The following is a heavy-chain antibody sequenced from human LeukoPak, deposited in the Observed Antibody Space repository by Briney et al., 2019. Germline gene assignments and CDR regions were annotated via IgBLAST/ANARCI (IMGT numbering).Heavy chain of an antibody. CDR3: ARLHYYYAADV. Sequence: PSETLSLTCTVSGGSINSSSYYWGWIRQPPGEALEWIESIYHSGYTYYNPSLKRRVTISVDTSKKQFSLNLTSVTAADTAVYYCARLHYYYAADVWGQGTTITVSS. CDR2: IYHSGYT. CDR1: GGSINSSSYY. V-gene: IGHV4-39*01. J-gene: IGHJ6*02.